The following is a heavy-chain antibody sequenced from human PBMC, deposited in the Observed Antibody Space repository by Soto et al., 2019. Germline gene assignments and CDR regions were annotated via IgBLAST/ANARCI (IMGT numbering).Heavy chain of an antibody. CDR3: ARWEVYDSSGYYPGPEGAFDI. CDR1: GGTFSSYA. CDR2: IIPIFGTA. Sequence: SVKVSCKASGGTFSSYAISWVRQAPGQGLEWMGGIIPIFGTANYAQKFQGRVTITADKSTSTAYMELSSLRSEDTAVYYCARWEVYDSSGYYPGPEGAFDIWGQGXMVTV. D-gene: IGHD3-22*01. V-gene: IGHV1-69*06. J-gene: IGHJ3*02.